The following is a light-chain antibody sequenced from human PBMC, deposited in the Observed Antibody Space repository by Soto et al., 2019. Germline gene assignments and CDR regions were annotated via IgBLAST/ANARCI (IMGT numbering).Light chain of an antibody. CDR1: QGISSY. Sequence: AIRMTQSPSSLSASTGDRVTITCRASQGISSYLAWYQQKPGKAPKLLISAASTLQSGVPSRFRGSGSGTDFTLTISCLQSEDFATYFCQQYYSYPWTFGQGTKVEIK. CDR2: AAS. V-gene: IGKV1-8*01. CDR3: QQYYSYPWT. J-gene: IGKJ1*01.